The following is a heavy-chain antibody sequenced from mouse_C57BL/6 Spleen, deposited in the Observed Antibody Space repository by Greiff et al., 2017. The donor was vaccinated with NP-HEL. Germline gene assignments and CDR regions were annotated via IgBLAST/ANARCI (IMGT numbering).Heavy chain of an antibody. Sequence: VQLQQSGAELVKPGASVKLSCTASGFNITDYYMHWVKQRTEQGLEWIGRIDPEDGETKYAPKFPGKATITADTSSNTAYLQLSSLTSEDTAVYYCASKGDYSNYGMDYWGQGTSVTVSS. V-gene: IGHV14-2*01. J-gene: IGHJ4*01. CDR3: ASKGDYSNYGMDY. D-gene: IGHD2-5*01. CDR1: GFNITDYY. CDR2: IDPEDGET.